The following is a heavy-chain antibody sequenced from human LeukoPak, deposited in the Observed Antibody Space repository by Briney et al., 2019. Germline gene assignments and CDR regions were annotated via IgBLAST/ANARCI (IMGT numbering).Heavy chain of an antibody. CDR2: FYSSGST. J-gene: IGHJ6*03. Sequence: SETLSLTCTVSGDSISSYYWNWIRQPAGRGLEWIGRFYSSGSTNYNPSLKSRVTISVDTSKNQFSLKLSSVTAADTAVYYCARRYYYYYYMDVWGKGTTVTVSS. V-gene: IGHV4-4*07. CDR3: ARRYYYYYYMDV. CDR1: GDSISSYY.